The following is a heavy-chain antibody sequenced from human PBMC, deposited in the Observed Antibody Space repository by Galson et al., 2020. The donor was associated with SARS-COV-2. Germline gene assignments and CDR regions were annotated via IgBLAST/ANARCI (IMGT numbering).Heavy chain of an antibody. D-gene: IGHD2-21*02. CDR3: AREENFFLVVTATRMCYFDY. CDR2: ISSDGSKE. CDR1: GFSFSRSS. J-gene: IGHJ4*02. Sequence: GESLKISCAASGFSFSRSSMHWARQAPGKGLEWVAVISSDGSKEYYADSVKGRFTISRDNSKSTLYLQVNSLRADDTSVYYCAREENFFLVVTATRMCYFDYWGRGTLATVSS. V-gene: IGHV3-30*01.